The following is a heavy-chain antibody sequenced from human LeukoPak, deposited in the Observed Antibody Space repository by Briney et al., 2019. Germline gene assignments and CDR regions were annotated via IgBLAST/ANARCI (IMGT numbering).Heavy chain of an antibody. CDR1: GFTFSSYA. Sequence: PGRSLRLSCAASGFTFSSYAMHWVRQAPGKGLEWVAVTSHDGSNKYYADSVKGRFTISRDNSKNTLYLQMNSLRAEDTAAYYCAKDTTELVLTFDYWGQGTLVTVSS. D-gene: IGHD6-6*01. J-gene: IGHJ4*02. V-gene: IGHV3-30*18. CDR3: AKDTTELVLTFDY. CDR2: TSHDGSNK.